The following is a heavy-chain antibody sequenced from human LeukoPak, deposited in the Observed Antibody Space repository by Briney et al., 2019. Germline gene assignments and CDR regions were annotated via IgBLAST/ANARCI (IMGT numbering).Heavy chain of an antibody. CDR2: IYSDGTT. CDR3: ARDLGYTVITQSYHHYGMDV. CDR1: GFTVSSTY. D-gene: IGHD4-23*01. V-gene: IGHV3-53*01. Sequence: GGSLRLSCAASGFTVSSTYMSWVRQAPGKGPEWISVIYSDGTTHYADSVEGRFTISRHRSKNTLYLQMNSLRADDTAVYYCARDLGYTVITQSYHHYGMDVWGQGTTVIVSS. J-gene: IGHJ6*02.